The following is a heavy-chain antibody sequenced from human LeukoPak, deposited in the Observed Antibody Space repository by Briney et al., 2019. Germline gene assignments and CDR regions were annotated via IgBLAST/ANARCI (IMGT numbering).Heavy chain of an antibody. D-gene: IGHD5-18*01. Sequence: PSETLSLTCTVSGGSISSYYWSWIRQPPGKGLEWIGYIYYRGNTNYNPSLKSRVTISVDMSKNQFSLKLSSVTAADTAVYYCTRGGYNYDSPPGGPFDYWGQGTLVTVSS. V-gene: IGHV4-59*01. J-gene: IGHJ4*02. CDR3: TRGGYNYDSPPGGPFDY. CDR1: GGSISSYY. CDR2: IYYRGNT.